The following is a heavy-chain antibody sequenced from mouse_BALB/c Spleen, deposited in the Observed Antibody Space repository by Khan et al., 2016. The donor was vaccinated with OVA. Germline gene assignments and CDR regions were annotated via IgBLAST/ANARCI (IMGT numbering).Heavy chain of an antibody. V-gene: IGHV1S81*02. CDR3: ARIKKIVATYFDY. J-gene: IGHJ2*01. D-gene: IGHD1-1*01. CDR1: GYTFTSYW. Sequence: QNGAELVKAGASVKMSCKASGYTFTSYWMHWVKQRLGQGLEWFAETNPTNGRTYYNEKFKSKATLTVDKSSSTAYMLLSGPTFEDSAVYYCARIKKIVATYFDYWGQGTTLTVSS. CDR2: TNPTNGRT.